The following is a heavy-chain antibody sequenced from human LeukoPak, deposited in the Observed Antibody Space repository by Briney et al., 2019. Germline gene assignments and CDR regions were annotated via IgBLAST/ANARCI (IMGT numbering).Heavy chain of an antibody. D-gene: IGHD3-3*01. Sequence: PGGSLRLSCAASGFTFSSYAMSWVRQAPGKGLEWVSAISGSGGSTYYADSVKGRFTISRDNAKNSLYLQMNSLRAEDAAVYYCQVTIFGVVIIEDYWGQGTLVTVSS. J-gene: IGHJ4*02. CDR2: ISGSGGST. CDR1: GFTFSSYA. CDR3: QVTIFGVVIIEDY. V-gene: IGHV3-23*01.